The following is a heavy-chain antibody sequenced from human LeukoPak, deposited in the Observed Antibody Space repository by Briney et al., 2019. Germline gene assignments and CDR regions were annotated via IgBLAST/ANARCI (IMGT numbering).Heavy chain of an antibody. J-gene: IGHJ6*02. CDR1: GFTFSSYS. CDR3: ARGHGGGSYYYYGMDA. D-gene: IGHD1-26*01. CDR2: ISSSSSYI. V-gene: IGHV3-21*01. Sequence: GGSLRLSCAASGFTFSSYSMNWVRQAPGKGLEWVSSISSSSSYIYYADSVKGRFTISRDNAKKSLYLQMNSLRAEDTAVYYCARGHGGGSYYYYGMDAWGQGTTVTVSS.